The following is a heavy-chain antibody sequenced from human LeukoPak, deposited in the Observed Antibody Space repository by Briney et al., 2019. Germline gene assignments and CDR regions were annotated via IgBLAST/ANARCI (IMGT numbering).Heavy chain of an antibody. V-gene: IGHV4-34*01. CDR2: IHYSGST. Sequence: SETLSLTCAVYGGSFSGYYWTWIRQPPGKGLEWIGEIHYSGSTNYNPSLKSRATISADTSQNHLSLHLSSVTAADTAVYYCSRGRDEYKGGNYWGQGTLVTVSS. CDR1: GGSFSGYY. D-gene: IGHD5-24*01. J-gene: IGHJ4*02. CDR3: SRGRDEYKGGNY.